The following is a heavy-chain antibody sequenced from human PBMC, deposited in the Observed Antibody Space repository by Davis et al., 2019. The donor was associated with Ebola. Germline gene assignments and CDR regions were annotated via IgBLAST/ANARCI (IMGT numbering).Heavy chain of an antibody. Sequence: ASVKVSCKASGYTFTGYYMHWVRQAPGQGLEWMGWINPNSGGTNYAQKFQGRVTMTRDTSISTAYMELSSLRSEDTAVYYCARDLTVYSYGPVFDYWGQGTLVTVSS. V-gene: IGHV1-2*02. CDR2: INPNSGGT. J-gene: IGHJ4*02. D-gene: IGHD5-18*01. CDR1: GYTFTGYY. CDR3: ARDLTVYSYGPVFDY.